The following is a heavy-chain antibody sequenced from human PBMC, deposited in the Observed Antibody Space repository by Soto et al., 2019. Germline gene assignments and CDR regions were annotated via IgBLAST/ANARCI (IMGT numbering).Heavy chain of an antibody. J-gene: IGHJ5*02. CDR3: TTDSSRDGGARGWLSP. CDR1: GFTFRSFT. D-gene: IGHD6-19*01. CDR2: ISSNSAYI. V-gene: IGHV3-21*01. Sequence: PGGSLRLSCAASGFTFRSFTMNWVRQAPGKGLEWVSTISSNSAYIYYTDELRGRWTMSRDNAKNSLHLQMNGLIAEDPPAYYCTTDSSRDGGARGWLSPWAPGSLDT.